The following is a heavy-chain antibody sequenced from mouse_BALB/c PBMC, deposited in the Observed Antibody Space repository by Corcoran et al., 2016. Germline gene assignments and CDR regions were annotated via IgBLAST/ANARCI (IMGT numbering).Heavy chain of an antibody. J-gene: IGHJ2*01. CDR1: GFNIKDTY. V-gene: IGHV14-3*02. Sequence: EVQLQQSGAELVKPGASVKLSCTASGFNIKDTYMHWVKQRPEQGLEWIGRIDPANGNTKYDPKFQGKATITADTSSNTAYLQLSSLTSEDTAVYFCAREKPNYYGSSSHYFDYWGQGTTLTVSS. CDR2: IDPANGNT. D-gene: IGHD1-1*01. CDR3: AREKPNYYGSSSHYFDY.